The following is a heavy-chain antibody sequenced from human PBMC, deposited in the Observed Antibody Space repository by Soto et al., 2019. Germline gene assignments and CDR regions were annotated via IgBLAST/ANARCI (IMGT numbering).Heavy chain of an antibody. V-gene: IGHV4-34*01. CDR2: INHSGST. D-gene: IGHD3-3*01. CDR3: VGPYDFWSGNGMDV. CDR1: GGSFSGYY. Sequence: SETLSLTCAVYGGSFSGYYWSWIRQPPGKGLEWIGEINHSGSTNYNPSLKSRVTISVDTSKNQFSLKLSSVTAADTAVYYCVGPYDFWSGNGMDVWGQGTAVT. J-gene: IGHJ6*02.